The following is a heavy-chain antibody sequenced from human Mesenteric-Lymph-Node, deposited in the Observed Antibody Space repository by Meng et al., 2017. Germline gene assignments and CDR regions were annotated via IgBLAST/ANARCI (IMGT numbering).Heavy chain of an antibody. Sequence: GESLKISCAASGFTFSSYWMSWVRQAPGKGLEWVANIKKDGSEKYYVDSVKGRFTISRDNAKNSLYLQMSSLRAEDTAVYYCASYYYDSCGYYYRGYPVEAFDIWGQGTMVTVSS. CDR2: IKKDGSEK. V-gene: IGHV3-7*01. J-gene: IGHJ3*02. CDR1: GFTFSSYW. D-gene: IGHD3-22*01. CDR3: ASYYYDSCGYYYRGYPVEAFDI.